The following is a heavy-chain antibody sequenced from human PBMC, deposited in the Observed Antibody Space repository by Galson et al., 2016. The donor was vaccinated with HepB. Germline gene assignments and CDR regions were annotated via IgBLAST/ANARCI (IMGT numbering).Heavy chain of an antibody. D-gene: IGHD2-2*01. J-gene: IGHJ5*02. CDR2: ISGSGDTT. Sequence: SLRLSCAASGFTFSNYAMSRVRQAPGKGLEWVSSISGSGDTTCDADAVRGRFTISRDNSRNTLSLQMDSLRAEDSAIYYCAKGNIVQVPAAPYAWGQGALVTVSS. CDR1: GFTFSNYA. V-gene: IGHV3-23*01. CDR3: AKGNIVQVPAAPYA.